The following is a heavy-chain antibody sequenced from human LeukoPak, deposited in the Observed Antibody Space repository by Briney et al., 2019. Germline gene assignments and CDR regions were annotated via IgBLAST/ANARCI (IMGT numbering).Heavy chain of an antibody. D-gene: IGHD6-6*01. J-gene: IGHJ5*02. CDR2: INSDSGGT. CDR1: GYTFTGDF. CDR3: ARGNIATRRGENWFDP. Sequence: ASVKVSCKASGYTFTGDFIHWVRQASGQGLEWMGWINSDSGGTNYARKFQGRVTMTRDTSISTAYMELSSLRSDDTAVFYCARGNIATRRGENWFDPWGQGTLVTVSS. V-gene: IGHV1-2*02.